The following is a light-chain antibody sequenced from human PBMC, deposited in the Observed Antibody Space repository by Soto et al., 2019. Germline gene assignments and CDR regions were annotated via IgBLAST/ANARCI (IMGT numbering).Light chain of an antibody. CDR1: QSVSSSY. V-gene: IGKV3-20*01. CDR3: QQCGSSPRT. Sequence: EIVLTQSPGTLSLSPGERATLSCRASQSVSSSYLAWYQQKPGQAPRLLIYGASSRATGIPDRFSGSGSGTDFTLTISTLEPEDFAVYYCQQCGSSPRTFGQGTKVEV. CDR2: GAS. J-gene: IGKJ1*01.